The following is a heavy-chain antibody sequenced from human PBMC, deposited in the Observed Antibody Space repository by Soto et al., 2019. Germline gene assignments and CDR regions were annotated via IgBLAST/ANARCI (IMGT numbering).Heavy chain of an antibody. D-gene: IGHD4-17*01. J-gene: IGHJ4*02. CDR3: ARAPDYGGTKEPHFDY. V-gene: IGHV4-59*01. CDR1: GGSISNYY. Sequence: SETLSLTCTVSGGSISNYYWSWIRQPPGKGLEWIGYIYYSGSTNYNPSLKSRVTISVDTSKNQFSLKLSSVTAADTAVYYCARAPDYGGTKEPHFDYWGQGNLVTVS. CDR2: IYYSGST.